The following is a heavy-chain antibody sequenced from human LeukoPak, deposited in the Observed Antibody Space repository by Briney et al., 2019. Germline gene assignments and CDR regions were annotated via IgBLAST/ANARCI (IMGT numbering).Heavy chain of an antibody. CDR3: ARQGIAVAANDAFDI. J-gene: IGHJ3*02. Sequence: SEILSLTCAVYGGSFSGYYWSWIRQPPGKGLEWIGYIYYSGSTNYNPSLKSRVTISVDTSKNQFSLKLSSVTAADTAVYYCARQGIAVAANDAFDIWGQGTMVTVSS. CDR2: IYYSGST. V-gene: IGHV4-59*08. CDR1: GGSFSGYY. D-gene: IGHD6-19*01.